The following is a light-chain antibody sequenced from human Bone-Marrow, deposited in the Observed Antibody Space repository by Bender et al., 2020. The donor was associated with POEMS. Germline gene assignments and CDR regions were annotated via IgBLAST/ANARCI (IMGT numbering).Light chain of an antibody. CDR3: CSYTSRTIWV. Sequence: QSALTQPASVSGSPGQSITISCTGTSSDVGKYNYVSWYQQHPGEAPKLIIYEVSKRPSGVPDRFSGSKSGNTASLTVSGLQAEDEADYYCCSYTSRTIWVFGGGTKLTVL. CDR2: EVS. CDR1: SSDVGKYNY. J-gene: IGLJ3*02. V-gene: IGLV2-14*01.